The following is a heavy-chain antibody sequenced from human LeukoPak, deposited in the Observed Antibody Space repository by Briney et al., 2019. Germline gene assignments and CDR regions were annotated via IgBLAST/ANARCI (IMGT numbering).Heavy chain of an antibody. CDR3: ARDRTPYASGRNGLDY. D-gene: IGHD3-10*01. CDR2: ISVETGNT. CDR1: GYTFNTYG. Sequence: ASVKVSCKPSGYTFNTYGLTWVRQAPGQGLEWMGWISVETGNTKYAQKFQDRLTMTTDTSTSAAYMELRSLRSDDTALYYCARDRTPYASGRNGLDYWGQGTPVTVSS. J-gene: IGHJ4*02. V-gene: IGHV1-18*01.